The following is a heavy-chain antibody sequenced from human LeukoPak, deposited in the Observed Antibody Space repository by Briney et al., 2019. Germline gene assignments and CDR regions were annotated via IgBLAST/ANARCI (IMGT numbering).Heavy chain of an antibody. D-gene: IGHD3-16*01. Sequence: PSETLSLTCTVSGGSISSSSYYWGWIRQPPGKGLEWIGGIYYSGSTYYNPSLKSRVTISVDTSKNQFSLKLSSVTAADTAVYYCARVGGGREIDYWGQGTLVTVSS. CDR2: IYYSGST. V-gene: IGHV4-39*07. CDR1: GGSISSSSYY. CDR3: ARVGGGREIDY. J-gene: IGHJ4*02.